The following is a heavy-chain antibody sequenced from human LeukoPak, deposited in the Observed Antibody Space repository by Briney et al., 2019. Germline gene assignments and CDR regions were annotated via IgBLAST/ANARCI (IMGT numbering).Heavy chain of an antibody. CDR2: IRSKANSYAT. CDR1: GYTFSDFA. J-gene: IGHJ3*02. V-gene: IGHV3-73*01. CDR3: TRQSESYCGGDCYLVAFDI. D-gene: IGHD2-21*02. Sequence: GGSLRLSCAASGYTFSDFAMHWVRQASGKGLEWVGRIRSKANSYATAYAASVKGRFTISRDDSKNTAYLQMNSLKTEDTAVYYCTRQSESYCGGDCYLVAFDIWGQGTMVTVSS.